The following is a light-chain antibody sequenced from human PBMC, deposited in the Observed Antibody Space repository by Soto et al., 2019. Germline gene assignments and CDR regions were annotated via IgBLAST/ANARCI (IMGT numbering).Light chain of an antibody. J-gene: IGKJ1*01. CDR3: KQPQNWPWT. CDR2: DTS. V-gene: IGKV3-11*01. CDR1: QSINNY. Sequence: DIELTQSPATVSVSVGERVTITCRASQSINNYLAWYQQKPGKAPRLLIYDTSNMPTGIPARFSGSGSGTDFTLTISSLEPEDFAVYYCKQPQNWPWTFGQGTKVEIK.